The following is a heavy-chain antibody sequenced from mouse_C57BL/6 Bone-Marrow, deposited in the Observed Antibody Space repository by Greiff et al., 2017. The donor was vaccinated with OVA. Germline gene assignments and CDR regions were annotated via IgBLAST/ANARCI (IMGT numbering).Heavy chain of an antibody. CDR3: ARGYYGSSYLYAMDY. J-gene: IGHJ4*01. CDR1: GYTFTSYW. V-gene: IGHV1-50*01. CDR2: IDPSDSYT. D-gene: IGHD1-1*01. Sequence: VQLQQSGAELVKPGASVKLSCKASGYTFTSYWMQWVKQRPGQGLEWIGEIDPSDSYTNYNQKFKGKATLTVDTSSSTAYMQLSSLTSEDSAVYYCARGYYGSSYLYAMDYWGQGTSVTVSS.